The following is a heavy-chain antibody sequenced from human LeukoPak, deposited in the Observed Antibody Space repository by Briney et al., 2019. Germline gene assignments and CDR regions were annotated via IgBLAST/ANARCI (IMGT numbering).Heavy chain of an antibody. Sequence: SETLSLTCAVSGRSLSSSNWWSGGRQPPGKGLEGRGEINQSGSTNYNPSLKSRVTISVDKSKNQFSLKLSSVTAADTAVYYCARRIKRNGSYYGDYYYMDVWGXXTTVTVSS. V-gene: IGHV4-4*02. CDR2: INQSGST. J-gene: IGHJ6*03. CDR3: ARRIKRNGSYYGDYYYMDV. CDR1: GRSLSSSNW. D-gene: IGHD1-26*01.